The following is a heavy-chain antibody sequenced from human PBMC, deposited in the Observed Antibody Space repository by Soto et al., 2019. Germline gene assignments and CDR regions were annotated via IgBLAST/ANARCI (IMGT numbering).Heavy chain of an antibody. CDR3: ARVSQSFIEYFQH. CDR1: GFTFSKFE. D-gene: IGHD6-19*01. V-gene: IGHV3-48*03. J-gene: IGHJ1*01. CDR2: ISSTGSTI. Sequence: LRLSCAASGFTFSKFEMNWFRQAPGKGLEWISYISSTGSTIHYADSVKGRFTISRDNAKNSLYLQMNSLRVEDTAVYYCARVSQSFIEYFQHWGQGTLVTVSS.